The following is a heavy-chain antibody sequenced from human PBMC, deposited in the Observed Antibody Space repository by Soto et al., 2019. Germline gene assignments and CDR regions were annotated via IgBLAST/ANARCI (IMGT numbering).Heavy chain of an antibody. CDR1: GGSISSGGYY. J-gene: IGHJ6*02. CDR3: ARDPYYYGSGSLYGMDV. D-gene: IGHD3-10*01. Sequence: QVQLQESGPGLVKPSQTLSLTCTVSGGSISSGGYYWSWIRQHPGKGLEWIGYIYYSGSTYYNPSLKSRVTISVDTSKNQFSLKLSSVTAADTAVYYCARDPYYYGSGSLYGMDVWGQGTTVTVSS. V-gene: IGHV4-31*03. CDR2: IYYSGST.